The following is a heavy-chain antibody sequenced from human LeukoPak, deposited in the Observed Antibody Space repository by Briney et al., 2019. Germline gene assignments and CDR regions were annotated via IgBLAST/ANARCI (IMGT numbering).Heavy chain of an antibody. J-gene: IGHJ5*02. CDR2: IYYSGST. D-gene: IGHD1-14*01. V-gene: IGHV4-30-4*08. CDR1: GGSISSGDYY. CDR3: ATTGIAFRWFDP. Sequence: SQTLSLTCTVSGGSISSGDYYWSWIRQPPGKGLEWIGYIYYSGSTYYNPSLKSRVTISVDTSKNQFSLKLSSVTAADTAVYYCATTGIAFRWFDPWGQGTLVTVSS.